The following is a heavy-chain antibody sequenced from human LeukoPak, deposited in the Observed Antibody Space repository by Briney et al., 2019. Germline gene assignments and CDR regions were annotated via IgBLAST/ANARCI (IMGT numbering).Heavy chain of an antibody. CDR2: IYHSGST. CDR1: GYSISSGYY. V-gene: IGHV4-38-2*01. CDR3: ASHLRRLAPFRN. D-gene: IGHD3-3*02. Sequence: KPSETLSLTCAVSGYSISSGYYWGWIRQPPGKGLEWIGSIYHSGSTYYNPSLKSRVTISVDTSKNQFSLKLSSVTAADTAVYYCASHLRRLAPFRNWGQGTLVTVSS. J-gene: IGHJ4*02.